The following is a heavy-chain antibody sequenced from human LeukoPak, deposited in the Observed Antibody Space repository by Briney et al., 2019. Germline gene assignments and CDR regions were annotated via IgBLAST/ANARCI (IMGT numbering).Heavy chain of an antibody. D-gene: IGHD6-19*01. CDR3: ARFGSSGWLHY. V-gene: IGHV1-2*02. Sequence: GASVKVSCKASGYTFTGYYLHWVRQAPGQGLEWMGWINPNSGGTNYAQRFQGRVTMTRDTSITTAYMELSRLISDDTAVYYCARFGSSGWLHYWGQGTLVTVSS. CDR1: GYTFTGYY. J-gene: IGHJ4*02. CDR2: INPNSGGT.